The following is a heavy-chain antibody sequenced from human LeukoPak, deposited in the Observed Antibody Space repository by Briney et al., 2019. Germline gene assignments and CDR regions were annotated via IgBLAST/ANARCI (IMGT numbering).Heavy chain of an antibody. CDR1: GYSFIDYY. V-gene: IGHV1-2*02. CDR2: INPKSGGT. J-gene: IGHJ4*02. Sequence: GESLKISCKGSGYSFIDYYMHWVRQAPGQGLEWMGWINPKSGGTNYAQKFQDRVTMTTDTSISTAYMELSRLTSDDTAVYYCAPATMTFDYWGQGTLVTVSS. CDR3: APATMTFDY. D-gene: IGHD5-24*01.